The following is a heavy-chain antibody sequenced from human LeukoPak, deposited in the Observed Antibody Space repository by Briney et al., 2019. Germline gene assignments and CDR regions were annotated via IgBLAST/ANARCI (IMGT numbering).Heavy chain of an antibody. CDR3: AREIDSSGYQANYFDY. Sequence: GGSLRLSCEASGFTLSNYAMSWVRQAPGKGLEWVSTLSGSGGTIYYADSVKGRFTISRDNSKNTLYLQVNSLRAEDTAIYYCAREIDSSGYQANYFDYWGQGALVTVSS. J-gene: IGHJ4*02. V-gene: IGHV3-23*01. CDR1: GFTLSNYA. CDR2: LSGSGGTI. D-gene: IGHD3-22*01.